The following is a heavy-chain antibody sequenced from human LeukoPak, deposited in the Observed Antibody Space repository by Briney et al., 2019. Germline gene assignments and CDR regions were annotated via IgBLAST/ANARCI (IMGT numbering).Heavy chain of an antibody. CDR1: GFTFTYGSYA. V-gene: IGHV3-23*01. J-gene: IGHJ4*02. CDR3: AKDISGGYYDSSGPFDY. CDR2: LSGSGGVT. Sequence: PGGSLRLSCEASGFTFTYGSYAMSWVRQPLGKGLEWVSGLSGSGGVTYYADSVKGRFTISRDNAKNSLYLQMNSLRAEDTALYYCAKDISGGYYDSSGPFDYWGQGTLVTVSS. D-gene: IGHD3-22*01.